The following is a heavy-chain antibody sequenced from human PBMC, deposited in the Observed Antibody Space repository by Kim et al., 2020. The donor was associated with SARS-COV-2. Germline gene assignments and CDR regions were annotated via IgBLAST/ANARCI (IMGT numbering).Heavy chain of an antibody. CDR1: GFNFGIFN. CDR2: ISSTSGTI. J-gene: IGHJ6*02. CDR3: VRGSSGLLAYYCGMDV. V-gene: IGHV3-48*02. Sequence: GGSLRLSCAASGFNFGIFNMHWVRQAPGKGPQWVSYISSTSGTIIYADSVQGRFTVSRDNGQNSFYLQMSSLRDDDTAVYYCVRGSSGLLAYYCGMDVWGQGTTDTVSS. D-gene: IGHD6-25*01.